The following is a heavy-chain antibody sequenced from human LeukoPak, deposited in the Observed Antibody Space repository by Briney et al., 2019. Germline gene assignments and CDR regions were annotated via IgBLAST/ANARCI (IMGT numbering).Heavy chain of an antibody. V-gene: IGHV3-23*01. J-gene: IGHJ4*02. Sequence: WVSAISGSGGSTYYAASVKGRFTISRDNSKNTLYLQMNSLRAEDTAVYYCAKDPKSGEFDYWGQGTLVTVSS. CDR2: ISGSGGST. CDR3: AKDPKSGEFDY. D-gene: IGHD2-15*01.